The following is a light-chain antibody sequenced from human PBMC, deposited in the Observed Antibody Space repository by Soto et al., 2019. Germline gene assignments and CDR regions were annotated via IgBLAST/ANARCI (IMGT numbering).Light chain of an antibody. V-gene: IGKV3-20*01. J-gene: IGKJ3*01. Sequence: EIVLTQSPGTLSLSPGEGATLSCRASQSVSNSYLAWFLQKPGQAPRLLIYGASSRATGIPDRFSGSGSGTDFTLTISRLEPEDFAVYYCQQYGSSPFTFGPGTKVDIK. CDR2: GAS. CDR3: QQYGSSPFT. CDR1: QSVSNSY.